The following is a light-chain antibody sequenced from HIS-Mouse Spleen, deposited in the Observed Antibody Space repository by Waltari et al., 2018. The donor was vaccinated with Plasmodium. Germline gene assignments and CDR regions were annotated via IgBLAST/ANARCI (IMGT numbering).Light chain of an antibody. CDR2: GAS. CDR1: QSVSSK. Sequence: ELVMTQSPATLSVSPGERATLSCRALQSVSSKLAWYQQKPGQAPRLLIYGASTRATGIPARFSGSGSGTEFTLTISSMQSEDFAVYYCQQYNNWPRGTFGQGTKVEIK. J-gene: IGKJ1*01. CDR3: QQYNNWPRGT. V-gene: IGKV3-15*01.